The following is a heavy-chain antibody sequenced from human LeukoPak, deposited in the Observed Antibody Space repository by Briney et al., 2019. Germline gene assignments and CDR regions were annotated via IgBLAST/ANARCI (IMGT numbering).Heavy chain of an antibody. CDR1: GYTFTGYY. Sequence: ASVKVSCKASGYTFTGYYMHWVRQAPGQGLEWMGWINPNSGGTNYAQKFQGRVTMTRDTSISTAYMELSRLRSDDTAVYYCARNYGRIAAAGRSYAEYFQHWGQGTLVTVSS. CDR3: ARNYGRIAAAGRSYAEYFQH. CDR2: INPNSGGT. V-gene: IGHV1-2*02. J-gene: IGHJ1*01. D-gene: IGHD6-13*01.